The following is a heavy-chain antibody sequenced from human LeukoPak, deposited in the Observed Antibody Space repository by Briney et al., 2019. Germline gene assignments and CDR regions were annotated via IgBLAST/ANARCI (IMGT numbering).Heavy chain of an antibody. D-gene: IGHD5-18*01. CDR1: GGTFSSYA. J-gene: IGHJ3*02. CDR2: IIPIFGTA. Sequence: SVKVSCKASGGTFSSYAISWVRQAPGQGLEWMGGIIPIFGTANYAQKFQGRVTITADESTSTAYMELSSLRSEDTAVYYCARGLRDKAMVRGADAFDIWGQGTMVTVSS. CDR3: ARGLRDKAMVRGADAFDI. V-gene: IGHV1-69*13.